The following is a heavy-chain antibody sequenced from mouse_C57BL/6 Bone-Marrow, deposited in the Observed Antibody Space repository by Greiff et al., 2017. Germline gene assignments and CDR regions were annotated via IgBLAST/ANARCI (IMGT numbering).Heavy chain of an antibody. V-gene: IGHV7-3*01. CDR1: GFTFTDYY. J-gene: IGHJ3*01. CDR2: IRNKANGYTK. CDR3: ARYAGGGFAY. Sequence: EVHLVESGGGLVQPGGSLSLSCAASGFTFTDYYMSWVRQPPGKALEWLGFIRNKANGYTKEYSASVKGRFTISRDNSQSILYLQMNALRAEDSATYYCARYAGGGFAYWGQGTLVTVSA.